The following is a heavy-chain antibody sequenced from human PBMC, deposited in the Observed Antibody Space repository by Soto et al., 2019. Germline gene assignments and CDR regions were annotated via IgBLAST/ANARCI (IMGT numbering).Heavy chain of an antibody. CDR3: AKAGSYSGSSGRVDY. V-gene: IGHV4-59*01. CDR2: IYYSGAT. Sequence: PSETLSLTCNVSGASITGNYCIFSRQPPIKGLEWIVYIYYSGATNYNPSLESRVTISVDTPKSQFSLKLTSVTPADTAVYYCAKAGSYSGSSGRVDYWGQGILVTVSS. CDR1: GASITGNY. D-gene: IGHD1-26*01. J-gene: IGHJ4*02.